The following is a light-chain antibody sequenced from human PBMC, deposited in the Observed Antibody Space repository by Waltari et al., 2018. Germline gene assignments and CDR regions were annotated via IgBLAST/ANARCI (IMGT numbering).Light chain of an antibody. CDR2: GAS. Sequence: DIQMTQSPSSLSAFVGDRVTFTCRASQGISNFLAWFQQKPGKAPKSLIYGASTLQSGVPSRFSGNGSGTDFTLTITSQQPEDFATYYCQHYHSYPYTFGGGTKVEIK. CDR3: QHYHSYPYT. CDR1: QGISNF. J-gene: IGKJ4*01. V-gene: IGKV1-16*01.